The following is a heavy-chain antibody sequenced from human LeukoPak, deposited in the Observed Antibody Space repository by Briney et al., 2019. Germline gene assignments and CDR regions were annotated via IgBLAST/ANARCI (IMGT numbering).Heavy chain of an antibody. CDR1: GFTFSDYY. D-gene: IGHD4-17*01. V-gene: IGHV3-11*01. CDR3: ARLYGDYLRYYFDY. CDR2: ISSSGSTI. Sequence: GGSLRLSCAASGFTFSDYYMSWIRQAPGKGMEWVSYISSSGSTIYYADSVKGRFTISRDNAKNSLYLQMNSLRAEDTAVYYCARLYGDYLRYYFDYWGQGTLVTVSS. J-gene: IGHJ4*02.